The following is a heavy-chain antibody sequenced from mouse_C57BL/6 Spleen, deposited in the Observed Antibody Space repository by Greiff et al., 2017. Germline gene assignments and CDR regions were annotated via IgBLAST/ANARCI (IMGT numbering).Heavy chain of an antibody. CDR1: GYTFTSYW. J-gene: IGHJ2*01. V-gene: IGHV1-55*01. Sequence: QVQLQQPGAELVKPGASVKMSCKASGYTFTSYWLTWVKQRPGQGLEWIGDIYPGSGSTNYNEKFKSKATLTVDTSSSTAYMQLSSLTSEDSAVYYCASRAYYYGSRAFDYWGQGTTLTVSS. CDR3: ASRAYYYGSRAFDY. CDR2: IYPGSGST. D-gene: IGHD1-1*01.